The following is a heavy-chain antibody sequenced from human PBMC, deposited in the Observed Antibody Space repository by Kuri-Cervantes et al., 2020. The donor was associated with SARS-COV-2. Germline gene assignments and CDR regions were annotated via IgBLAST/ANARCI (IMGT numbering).Heavy chain of an antibody. V-gene: IGHV3-48*02. CDR2: ISSSSSTI. CDR1: GFTFSSYE. J-gene: IGHJ6*02. D-gene: IGHD3-3*01. CDR3: ARDDNSLDFWSGYGYYYGMDV. Sequence: GESLKISCAASGFTFSSYEMNWVRQAPGKGPEWVSYISSSSSTIYYADSVKGRFTISRDNAKNSLYLQMNSLRDEDTAVYYCARDDNSLDFWSGYGYYYGMDVWGQGTTVTVSS.